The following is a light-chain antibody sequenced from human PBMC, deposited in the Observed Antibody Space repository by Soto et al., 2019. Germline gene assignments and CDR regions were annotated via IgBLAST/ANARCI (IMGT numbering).Light chain of an antibody. Sequence: DIQMTQSPSSLSASVGDRVTITCRTSQTIKSNLNWYHQKPGKAPTLLNHGASNLHSEVPSRFTGSGSGTDYALTINSLESPDFGTPYCQRSYAAPVTFGQGTRLDIK. J-gene: IGKJ5*01. V-gene: IGKV1-39*01. CDR2: GAS. CDR1: QTIKSN. CDR3: QRSYAAPVT.